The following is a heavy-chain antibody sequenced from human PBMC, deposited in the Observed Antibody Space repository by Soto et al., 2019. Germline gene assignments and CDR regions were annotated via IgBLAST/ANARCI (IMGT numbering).Heavy chain of an antibody. Sequence: SETLSLTCTVSGGSISSRSYYWGWIRQPPGKGLEWIGSIYYSGSTYYNPSLKSRVTMFVDTSKNQFSLKLSSVTDADTAVYYCARSARSCTSTTCYPLYYGLDVWGQGTTVTVSS. CDR1: GGSISSRSYY. CDR3: ARSARSCTSTTCYPLYYGLDV. J-gene: IGHJ6*02. CDR2: IYYSGST. V-gene: IGHV4-39*01. D-gene: IGHD2-2*01.